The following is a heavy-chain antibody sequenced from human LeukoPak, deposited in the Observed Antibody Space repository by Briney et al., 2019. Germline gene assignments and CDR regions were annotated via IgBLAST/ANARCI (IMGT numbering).Heavy chain of an antibody. Sequence: GGSLRLSCAASGFTFSSYGMHWVRQAPGRGLEWVAVILSDGSKEFYTDSVKGRFTISRDNAKNSLYLQMNSLRAEDTAVYYCARDYYGSGSYNYYYYYMDVWGKGTTVTVSS. J-gene: IGHJ6*03. CDR2: ILSDGSKE. V-gene: IGHV3-33*01. D-gene: IGHD3-10*01. CDR1: GFTFSSYG. CDR3: ARDYYGSGSYNYYYYYMDV.